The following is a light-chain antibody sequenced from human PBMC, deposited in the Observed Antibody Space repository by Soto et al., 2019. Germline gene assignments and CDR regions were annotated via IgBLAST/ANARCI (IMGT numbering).Light chain of an antibody. CDR3: SSYTTSTSFIL. CDR2: EVR. Sequence: QSALTQPASVSGSPGQSITISCTGTSSDVGGYNHVSWYQQHPGKAPKLIIYEVRNRPSGVSNRFSGSKSGNTASLTISGLQAEDEAYYYCSSYTTSTSFILFGGGTKLTVL. J-gene: IGLJ2*01. V-gene: IGLV2-14*01. CDR1: SSDVGGYNH.